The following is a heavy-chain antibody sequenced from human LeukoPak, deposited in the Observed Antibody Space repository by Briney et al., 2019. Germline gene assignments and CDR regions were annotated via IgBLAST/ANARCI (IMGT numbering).Heavy chain of an antibody. D-gene: IGHD6-19*01. CDR2: IYHSGST. CDR3: ARDLGIAVAGTHD. Sequence: SETLSLTCTVSGYSISSGYYWGWIRQPPGKGLEWIGSIYHSGSTYYNPSLKSRVTISVDTSKNQFSLKLSSVTAADTAVYYCARDLGIAVAGTHDWGQGTLVTVSS. V-gene: IGHV4-38-2*02. CDR1: GYSISSGYY. J-gene: IGHJ4*02.